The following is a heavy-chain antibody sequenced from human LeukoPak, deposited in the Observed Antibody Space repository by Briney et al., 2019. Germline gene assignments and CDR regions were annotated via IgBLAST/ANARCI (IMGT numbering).Heavy chain of an antibody. J-gene: IGHJ5*02. CDR1: GFTFSSYA. Sequence: GGSLRLSCAASGFTFSSYAMSWVRQAPGKELEWVSAISGSGGSTYYADSVKGRFTISRDNSKNTLYLQMNSLRAEDTAVYYCAKDRIAVALGAGAQINWFDPWGQGTLVTVSS. V-gene: IGHV3-23*01. CDR3: AKDRIAVALGAGAQINWFDP. D-gene: IGHD6-19*01. CDR2: ISGSGGST.